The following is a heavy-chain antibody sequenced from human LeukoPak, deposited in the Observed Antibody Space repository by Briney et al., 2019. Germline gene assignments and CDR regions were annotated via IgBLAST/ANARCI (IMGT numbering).Heavy chain of an antibody. Sequence: ASVKVSCKASGYTFTGYYMHWVRQAPGQGLEWMGWINPNSGGTNYAQKFQGRVTMTRDTSISTAYMELSRLRSGDTAVYYCAVLTTVTTHDFDYWGQGTLVTVSS. J-gene: IGHJ4*02. V-gene: IGHV1-2*02. CDR2: INPNSGGT. CDR3: AVLTTVTTHDFDY. CDR1: GYTFTGYY. D-gene: IGHD4-17*01.